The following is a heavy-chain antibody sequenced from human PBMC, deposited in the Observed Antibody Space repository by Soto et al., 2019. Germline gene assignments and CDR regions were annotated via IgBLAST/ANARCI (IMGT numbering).Heavy chain of an antibody. Sequence: PSETLSLTCTVSGGSISSYYWSWIRQPPGKGLEWIGYIYYSGSTNYNPSLKSRVTISVDTSKNQFSLKLSSVTAADTAVYYCARPAYSSGWYSYFDYWGQGTLVTVSS. V-gene: IGHV4-59*08. J-gene: IGHJ4*02. CDR2: IYYSGST. CDR1: GGSISSYY. D-gene: IGHD6-19*01. CDR3: ARPAYSSGWYSYFDY.